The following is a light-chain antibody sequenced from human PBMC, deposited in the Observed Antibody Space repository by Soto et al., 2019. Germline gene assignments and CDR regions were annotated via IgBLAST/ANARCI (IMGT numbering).Light chain of an antibody. V-gene: IGLV2-14*01. J-gene: IGLJ2*01. CDR2: DVH. CDR1: SSDIGGYDY. Sequence: QSALTQPASVSGSPGQSITLSCTGTSSDIGGYDYVSWYQRHPGKAPKLIIYDVHNRPSGVSNRFSGSKSGNTASLTISGLQAEDEADYYCTSYASGSSHVVFGGGTQLTVL. CDR3: TSYASGSSHVV.